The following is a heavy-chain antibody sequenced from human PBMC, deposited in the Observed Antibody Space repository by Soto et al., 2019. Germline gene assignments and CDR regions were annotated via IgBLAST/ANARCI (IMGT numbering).Heavy chain of an antibody. J-gene: IGHJ4*01. V-gene: IGHV3-7*01. CDR3: VRDVSVGWHFDS. CDR1: GFTFSSYW. D-gene: IGHD6-19*01. Sequence: GGSLRLSCEAPGFTFSSYWMSWIRQAPGKGLEWVANVNQDGSQSYLVDSVQGRFFMSRDHAKNSLFLQMNSLRDEDTAFYYCVRDVSVGWHFDSWGHVTLVPVAS. CDR2: VNQDGSQS.